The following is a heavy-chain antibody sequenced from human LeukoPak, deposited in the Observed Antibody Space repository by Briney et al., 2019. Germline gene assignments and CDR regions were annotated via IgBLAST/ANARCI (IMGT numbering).Heavy chain of an antibody. J-gene: IGHJ4*02. Sequence: QSGGSLRLSCAASGFSFSTYAMSWVRQAPGKGLEWVSAISATGGSTYYADSVKGRFTISRDNSKNTLYLQINTLRAEDTAVYYCAKVPAAITFDYWGQGTLVTVSS. D-gene: IGHD2-2*02. CDR2: ISATGGST. CDR1: GFSFSTYA. V-gene: IGHV3-23*01. CDR3: AKVPAAITFDY.